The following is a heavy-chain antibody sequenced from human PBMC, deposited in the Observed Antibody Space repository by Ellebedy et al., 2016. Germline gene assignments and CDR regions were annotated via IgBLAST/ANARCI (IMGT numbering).Heavy chain of an antibody. CDR1: GFTVNNNF. CDR3: ARGYCTGLPCSA. V-gene: IGHV3-53*01. J-gene: IGHJ5*02. CDR2: IYSEGTT. Sequence: GGSLRLSXAVSGFTVNNNFMFWVRQAPDKGLEWVSLIYSEGTTAYADSVKGRFTISRDSSTNTLYLQMNSLRAEDTAMYYCARGYCTGLPCSAWGQGTLVTVSS. D-gene: IGHD2-8*02.